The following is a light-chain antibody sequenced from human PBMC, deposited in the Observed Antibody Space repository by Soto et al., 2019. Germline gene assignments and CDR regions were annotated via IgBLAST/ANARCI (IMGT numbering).Light chain of an antibody. CDR2: SNN. CDR3: QSYDRGLTAYV. Sequence: QSVLTQPPSASGTPGQRVTISCSGSSSNIGSNTVNWYQQLPGTAPKLLIYSNNQRPSGVPDRFSGSKSGTSASLAISGLQSEDEADYYCQSYDRGLTAYVFGTGTKLTVL. J-gene: IGLJ1*01. CDR1: SSNIGSNT. V-gene: IGLV1-44*01.